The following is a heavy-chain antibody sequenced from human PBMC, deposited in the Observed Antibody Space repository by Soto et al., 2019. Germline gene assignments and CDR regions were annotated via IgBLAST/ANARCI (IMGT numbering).Heavy chain of an antibody. Sequence: RASVKVSCKASGFTFTSSSVQWVRQARGQRLEWIGWIVVGSGNTNYARKFQERVTITRDMPTSTAYMELSSLRSEDTAVYYCAGSSSWYIYYWGQGTLVTVSS. CDR1: GFTFTSSS. V-gene: IGHV1-58*01. J-gene: IGHJ4*02. CDR3: AGSSSWYIYY. CDR2: IVVGSGNT. D-gene: IGHD6-13*01.